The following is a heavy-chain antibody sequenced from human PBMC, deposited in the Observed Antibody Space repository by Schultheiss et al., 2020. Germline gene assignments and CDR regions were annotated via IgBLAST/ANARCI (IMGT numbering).Heavy chain of an antibody. Sequence: GGSLRLSCAASGFTFSSYGMHWVRQAPGKGLEWVAVIWYDGSNKYYADSVKGRFTISRDNAKNSLYLEMNSLRVEDTAVYYCARDHDYGDFPEYFQHWGKGTLVTVSS. CDR1: GFTFSSYG. CDR2: IWYDGSNK. J-gene: IGHJ1*01. CDR3: ARDHDYGDFPEYFQH. D-gene: IGHD4-17*01. V-gene: IGHV3-33*01.